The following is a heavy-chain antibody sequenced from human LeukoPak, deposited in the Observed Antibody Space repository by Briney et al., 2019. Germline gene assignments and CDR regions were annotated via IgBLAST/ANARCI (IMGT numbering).Heavy chain of an antibody. D-gene: IGHD6-13*01. CDR2: ISYDGSNK. Sequence: GGSLRLSCAASGFTFSSYAMHWVRQAPGKGLEWVAVISYDGSNKYYADSVKGRFTISRDNSKNTLYLQMNGLRAEGTAVYYCARELGIAAAVVGMDVWGQGTTVTVSS. V-gene: IGHV3-30*04. CDR1: GFTFSSYA. CDR3: ARELGIAAAVVGMDV. J-gene: IGHJ6*02.